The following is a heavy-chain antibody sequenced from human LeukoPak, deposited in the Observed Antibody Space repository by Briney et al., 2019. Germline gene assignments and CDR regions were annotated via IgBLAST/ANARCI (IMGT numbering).Heavy chain of an antibody. CDR3: AKDGFYCSGGSCYYNNYFDY. Sequence: GGSLRLSCAASGFTFSSYGMSWVRQAPGKGLEWVSALSDSGGSTYYADSVKGRFTISRDNSKNTLYLQMNSLRAEDTAVYYCAKDGFYCSGGSCYYNNYFDYWGQGTLVTVSS. CDR1: GFTFSSYG. V-gene: IGHV3-23*01. D-gene: IGHD2-15*01. J-gene: IGHJ4*02. CDR2: LSDSGGST.